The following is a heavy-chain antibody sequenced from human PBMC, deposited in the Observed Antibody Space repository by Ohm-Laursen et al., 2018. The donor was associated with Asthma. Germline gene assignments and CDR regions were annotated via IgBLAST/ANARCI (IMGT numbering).Heavy chain of an antibody. CDR2: ISYDGRNK. D-gene: IGHD3-3*01. V-gene: IGHV3-30*18. CDR1: GFTLKTYG. Sequence: SLRLSCAASGFTLKTYGIHWVRQAPGKGLEWVAVISYDGRNKYYGDSVKGRFTISGDKSKNTVSLQMNSLKSEDTAVYYCAKGGTEYLLYGMPDQFDYWGQGTLVTVSS. CDR3: AKGGTEYLLYGMPDQFDY. J-gene: IGHJ4*02.